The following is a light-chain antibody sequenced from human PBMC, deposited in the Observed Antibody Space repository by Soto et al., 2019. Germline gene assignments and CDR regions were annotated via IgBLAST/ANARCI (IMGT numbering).Light chain of an antibody. CDR2: DAS. CDR1: QSISSW. Sequence: DIQMTQSPSTLSASVGDRVTITCRASQSISSWLAWYQQKPGKAPKLLIYDASSLESGVPSRFSGSGSGTEFTLTSSSLQPDDFATYDCQQYNSYPSYTFGQGTKLEIK. CDR3: QQYNSYPSYT. V-gene: IGKV1-5*01. J-gene: IGKJ2*01.